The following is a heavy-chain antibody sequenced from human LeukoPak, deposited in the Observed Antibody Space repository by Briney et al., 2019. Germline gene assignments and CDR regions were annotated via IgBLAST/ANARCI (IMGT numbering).Heavy chain of an antibody. CDR3: ARVFQWIQPIDY. J-gene: IGHJ4*02. V-gene: IGHV1-69*04. CDR2: IIPILGIA. D-gene: IGHD5-18*01. CDR1: GGTFSSYA. Sequence: SVTVSCKASGGTFSSYAISWVRQAPGQGLEWMGRIIPILGIANYAQKFQGRVTITADKSTSTAYMELSSLRSEDTAVYYCARVFQWIQPIDYWGQGTLVTVSS.